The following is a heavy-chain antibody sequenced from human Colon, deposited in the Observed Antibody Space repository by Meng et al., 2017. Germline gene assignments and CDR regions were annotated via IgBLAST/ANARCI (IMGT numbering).Heavy chain of an antibody. D-gene: IGHD1-7*01. CDR2: VYHRGDT. V-gene: IGHV4-4*02. J-gene: IGHJ4*02. Sequence: GQVQASGPGMVKPSGTLSLTCTVSGDSISSDIWWSWVRQPPGKGLEWIGEVYHRGDTNYNPSLKSRVDISVDKSKNQFYLSLFSVTVADTAVYYCGRDQGRELINHWGQGTLVTASS. CDR3: GRDQGRELINH. CDR1: GDSISSDIW.